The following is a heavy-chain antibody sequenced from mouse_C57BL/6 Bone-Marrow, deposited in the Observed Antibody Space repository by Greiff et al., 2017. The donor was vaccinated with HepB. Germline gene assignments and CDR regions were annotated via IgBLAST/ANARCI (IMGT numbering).Heavy chain of an antibody. CDR1: GYTFTSYW. Sequence: QVQLQQPGAELVKPGASVKLSCKASGYTFTSYWMQWVKQRPGQGLEWIGEIDPSDSYTNYNQKFKGKATLTVDTSSSTAYMQRSSLTSEDSAVYYCARWSYDEAYWGQGTLVTVSA. CDR2: IDPSDSYT. D-gene: IGHD2-12*01. J-gene: IGHJ3*01. V-gene: IGHV1-50*01. CDR3: ARWSYDEAY.